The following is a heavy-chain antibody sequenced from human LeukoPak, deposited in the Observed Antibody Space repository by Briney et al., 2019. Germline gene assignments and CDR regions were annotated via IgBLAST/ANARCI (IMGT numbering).Heavy chain of an antibody. CDR1: GYTLTELS. D-gene: IGHD6-13*01. J-gene: IGHJ5*02. Sequence: ASVKVSCKVSGYTLTELSMHWVRQAPGKGLEWMGGFDPEDGETIYAQKFQGRVTMTEDTSTDTAYMELSSLRSEDTAVYYCATDGSGFWGIAAAGTWGQGTLVTVSS. CDR2: FDPEDGET. CDR3: ATDGSGFWGIAAAGT. V-gene: IGHV1-24*01.